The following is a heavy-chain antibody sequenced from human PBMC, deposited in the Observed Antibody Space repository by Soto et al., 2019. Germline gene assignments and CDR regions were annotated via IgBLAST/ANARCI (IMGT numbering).Heavy chain of an antibody. Sequence: QVQLVQSGAEVKKPGSSVKVSCKASGGTFSSYAISWVRQAPGQGLEWMGGIIPIFGTANYAQKFQGRVTIPADEATSTAYMEMSSLRSEDTAVYYCAEWDTAMVGTGAFDIWGQGTMVTVSS. J-gene: IGHJ3*02. CDR3: AEWDTAMVGTGAFDI. V-gene: IGHV1-69*12. D-gene: IGHD5-18*01. CDR1: GGTFSSYA. CDR2: IIPIFGTA.